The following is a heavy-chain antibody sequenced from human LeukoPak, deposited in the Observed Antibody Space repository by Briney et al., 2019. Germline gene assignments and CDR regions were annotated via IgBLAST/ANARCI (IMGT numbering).Heavy chain of an antibody. J-gene: IGHJ6*04. V-gene: IGHV3-7*01. CDR3: ASGVGGSGSPASNDYYGMDV. CDR2: IKQDGSEK. CDR1: GFTFSSYW. D-gene: IGHD3-10*01. Sequence: GGSLRLSCAASGFTFSSYWMSWVRQAPGKGLEWVANIKQDGSEKYYVDSVKGRFTISRDNAKNPLYLQMNSLRAEDTAVYYCASGVGGSGSPASNDYYGMDVWGEGTTVTVSS.